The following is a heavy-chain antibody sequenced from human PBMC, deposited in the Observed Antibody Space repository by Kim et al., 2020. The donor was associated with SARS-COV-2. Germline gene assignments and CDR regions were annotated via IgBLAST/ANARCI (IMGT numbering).Heavy chain of an antibody. D-gene: IGHD3-22*01. CDR3: ARHRISITSGYYERDAFDM. CDR1: GYEFSNHW. Sequence: GESLKISCKTSGYEFSNHWIGWVRQKPGKGLEWMGVIYPRESDAKYSPSFQGQVTFSADKSITTVYLQWSGLSASDTAMYYCARHRISITSGYYERDAFDMWGRETMVTVSS. J-gene: IGHJ3*02. V-gene: IGHV5-51*01. CDR2: IYPRESDA.